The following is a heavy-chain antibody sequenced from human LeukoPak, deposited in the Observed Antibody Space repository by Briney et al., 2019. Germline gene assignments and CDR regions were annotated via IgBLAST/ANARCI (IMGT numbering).Heavy chain of an antibody. Sequence: SETLSLTCTVSGGSISSYYWSWIRQPAGKGLEWIGRIYSSGNTNYNPSLKSRATLSVDTSKNQFSLKLSSVTAADTAVYYCARDGRQVPFDPWGQGTLVTVSS. J-gene: IGHJ5*02. CDR1: GGSISSYY. D-gene: IGHD2-2*01. CDR3: ARDGRQVPFDP. V-gene: IGHV4-4*07. CDR2: IYSSGNT.